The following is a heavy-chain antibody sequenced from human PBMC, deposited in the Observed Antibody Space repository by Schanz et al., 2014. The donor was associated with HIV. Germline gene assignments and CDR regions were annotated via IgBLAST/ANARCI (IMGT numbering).Heavy chain of an antibody. J-gene: IGHJ4*02. CDR1: GFTFDSYG. CDR2: ISYDGRNK. Sequence: QVRLVESGGGVVRPGRSLRLSCAASGFTFDSYGMHWVRQAPGKGLEWVAVISYDGRNKYYADSVKGRFTISRDKSKNTLYLQMTTLRTEDTAVYYCAKPEYDSRGNSQSHFDYWGQGTLVTVSS. CDR3: AKPEYDSRGNSQSHFDY. V-gene: IGHV3-33*05. D-gene: IGHD3-22*01.